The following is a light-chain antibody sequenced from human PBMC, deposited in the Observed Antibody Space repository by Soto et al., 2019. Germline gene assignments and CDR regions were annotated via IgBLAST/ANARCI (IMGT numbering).Light chain of an antibody. CDR3: HQYDNWPKT. J-gene: IGKJ5*01. CDR1: QSVSSN. CDR2: GAS. Sequence: VVVTQSPAILSVSPGERATLCCRASQSVSSNLAWYTQKPGQAPRPLIYGASTRATGIPARFSGSGSGTEFTLTISSLKSEDFAVYYCHQYDNWPKTFGQGTRLEI. V-gene: IGKV3-15*01.